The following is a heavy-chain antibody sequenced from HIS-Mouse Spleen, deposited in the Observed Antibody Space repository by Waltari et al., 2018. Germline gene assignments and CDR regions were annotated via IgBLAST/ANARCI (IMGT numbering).Heavy chain of an antibody. V-gene: IGHV4-34*01. CDR3: ARGLGDWYFDL. CDR2: INHGGST. D-gene: IGHD3-10*01. Sequence: QVQLQQWGAGLLKPSETLSLTCAVYGGSFSGYYWSWFRQPPEKGLEWIGEINHGGSTNYNPALNSRVTLSVDTSKNQFSLKLSSVTAADTAVYYCARGLGDWYFDLWGRGTLVTVSS. J-gene: IGHJ2*01. CDR1: GGSFSGYY.